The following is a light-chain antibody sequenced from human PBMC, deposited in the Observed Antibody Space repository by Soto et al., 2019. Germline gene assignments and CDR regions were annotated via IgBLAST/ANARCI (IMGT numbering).Light chain of an antibody. J-gene: IGLJ3*02. CDR2: EGS. CDR1: SSDVGNYNF. V-gene: IGLV2-23*01. Sequence: QSVLTQPASVSGSPGQSITISCTGSSSDVGNYNFVSWYQQHPGKAPKLMIYEGSKRPSGVSSRFSGSKSGNTASLTISGLQAEDEADYYCCAFAYSRVVFGGGTKVTVL. CDR3: CAFAYSRVV.